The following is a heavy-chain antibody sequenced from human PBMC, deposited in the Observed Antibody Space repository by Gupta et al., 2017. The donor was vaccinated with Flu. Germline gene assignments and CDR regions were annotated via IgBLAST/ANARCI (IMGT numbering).Heavy chain of an antibody. CDR3: AREYSSSSEAFDI. D-gene: IGHD6-6*01. V-gene: IGHV3-33*01. J-gene: IGHJ3*02. CDR2: IWYDGSNK. Sequence: RQAPGKGLEWVAVIWYDGSNKYYADSVKGRFTISRDNSKNTLYLQMNSLRGEDTAVYYCAREYSSSSEAFDIWGQGTMVTVSS.